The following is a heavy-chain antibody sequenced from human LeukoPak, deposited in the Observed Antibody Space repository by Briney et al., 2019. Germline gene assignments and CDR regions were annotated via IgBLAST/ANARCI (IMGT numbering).Heavy chain of an antibody. D-gene: IGHD3-22*01. V-gene: IGHV4-4*07. CDR3: AREEFLHEIDSGGYFVY. CDR1: GGSITGYY. CDR2: VYSSGVG. J-gene: IGHJ4*02. Sequence: SKTLSLTCTVSGGSITGYYWNWIRQPAGQGLEWLGRVYSSGVGNYNPSLTSRVTMSVDTSKNQFSLKLTSLTAADTAVYYCAREEFLHEIDSGGYFVYWGQGTLVTVSS.